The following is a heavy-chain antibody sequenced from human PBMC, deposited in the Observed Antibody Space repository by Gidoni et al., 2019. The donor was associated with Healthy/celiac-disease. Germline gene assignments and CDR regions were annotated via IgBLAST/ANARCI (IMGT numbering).Heavy chain of an antibody. Sequence: QVQLVESGGGVVQPGRSLRLSCAAPGFTFSSYAMHWVRQAPGKGLEWVAVISYDGSNKYYADSVKGRFTISRDNSKNTLYLQMNSLRAEDTAVYYCATGGYCSSTSCYGRGPFDYWGQGTLVTVSS. J-gene: IGHJ4*02. V-gene: IGHV3-30-3*01. CDR1: GFTFSSYA. CDR3: ATGGYCSSTSCYGRGPFDY. D-gene: IGHD2-2*01. CDR2: ISYDGSNK.